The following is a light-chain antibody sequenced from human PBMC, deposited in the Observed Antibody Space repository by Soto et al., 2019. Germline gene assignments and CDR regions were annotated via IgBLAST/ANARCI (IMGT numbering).Light chain of an antibody. J-gene: IGLJ2*01. CDR2: RNN. V-gene: IGLV1-47*01. CDR1: SSNIGSNY. CDR3: QSFDKYLSAVV. Sequence: QSVLTQPPSASGTPGQRVNISCSGSSSNIGSNYVYWYRQFPGTAPKLLIQRNNQRPSGVPARFSGSKSGTSASLAISGLQAEDEADYYCQSFDKYLSAVVFGGGTKLTVL.